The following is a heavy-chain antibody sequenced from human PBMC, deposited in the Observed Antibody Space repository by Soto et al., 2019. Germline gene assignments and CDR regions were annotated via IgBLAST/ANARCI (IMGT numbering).Heavy chain of an antibody. V-gene: IGHV3-7*01. D-gene: IGHD6-19*01. J-gene: IGHJ4*02. Sequence: EVQLVESGGGLVQPGGSLRLSCAASSGFTFRRYWMNWVRQAPGKGLEWVANIKQDGSEKNYGDSVKGRFTISRDNAKNSLYLQMNGLRADDTAVYYCAGGGGWESDSWGQGNLVIVSS. CDR2: IKQDGSEK. CDR3: AGGGGWESDS. CDR1: SGFTFRRYW.